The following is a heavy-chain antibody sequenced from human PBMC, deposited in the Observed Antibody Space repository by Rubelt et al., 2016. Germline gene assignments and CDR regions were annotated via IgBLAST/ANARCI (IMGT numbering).Heavy chain of an antibody. CDR2: ISAYNGNT. J-gene: IGHJ4*02. CDR3: ARDPLPVRGVIMTPTH. CDR1: GYTFTSYG. D-gene: IGHD3-10*01. V-gene: IGHV1-18*01. Sequence: QVQLVQSGAEVKKPGASVKVSCKASGYTFTSYGISWVRQAPGQGLEWMGWISAYNGNTNYAQKLQGRVSMTTDTSTSTAYMDVRSLRSDDTAVYYCARDPLPVRGVIMTPTHWGQGTLVTVSS.